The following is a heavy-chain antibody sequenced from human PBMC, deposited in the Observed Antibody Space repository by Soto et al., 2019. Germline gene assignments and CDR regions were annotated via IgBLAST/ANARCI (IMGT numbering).Heavy chain of an antibody. CDR3: ARSLSVAVSDTRNMDV. Sequence: ALVKVSCKTSGYTFIGYYIHWVRQAPGQGLEWMGWINPNTGGTNYAQKFQGWVTVTRDTSISTAYMELTRLTSDDTAVYYCARSLSVAVSDTRNMDVWGQGTTVTVSS. D-gene: IGHD6-19*01. CDR1: GYTFIGYY. J-gene: IGHJ6*02. V-gene: IGHV1-2*04. CDR2: INPNTGGT.